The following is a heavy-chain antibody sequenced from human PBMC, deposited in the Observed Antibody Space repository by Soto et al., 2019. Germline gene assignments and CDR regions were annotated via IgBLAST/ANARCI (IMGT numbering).Heavy chain of an antibody. CDR3: ARGAGYSGRRFDY. CDR1: GFTFSSYW. J-gene: IGHJ4*02. V-gene: IGHV3-7*05. Sequence: PGGSLRLSCAASGFTFSSYWMSWVRQAPGKGLEWVANIKQDGSEKYYVDSVKGRFTISRDNAKNSLYLQMNSLRAEDTAVYYCARGAGYSGRRFDYWGQGTLVTVSS. CDR2: IKQDGSEK. D-gene: IGHD5-12*01.